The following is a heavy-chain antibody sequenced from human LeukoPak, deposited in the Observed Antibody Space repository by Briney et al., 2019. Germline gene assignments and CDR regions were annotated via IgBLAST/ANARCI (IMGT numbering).Heavy chain of an antibody. CDR3: ARGLQEMATLKGFGS. CDR1: GDSVSSPNSY. Sequence: PSETLSPTCTVSGDSVSSPNSYWTWIRQPAGKGLEWIGRIYSKGATNYNPSLKSRITISLDTSKNQLSLQLISVTAADTAVYYCARGLQEMATLKGFGSWGQGTLVTVSS. J-gene: IGHJ4*02. CDR2: IYSKGAT. V-gene: IGHV4-61*02. D-gene: IGHD5-24*01.